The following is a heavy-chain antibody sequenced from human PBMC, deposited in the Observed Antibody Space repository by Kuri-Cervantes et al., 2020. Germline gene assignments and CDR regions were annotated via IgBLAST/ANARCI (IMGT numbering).Heavy chain of an antibody. CDR3: ARASSSWYLGGWFDP. Sequence: ASVKVSCKASGYTFTSYCMHWVRQAPGQGLEWMGIINPSGGSTSYAQKFQGRVTMTRDTSTSTVYMELSSLRSEDTAVYYCARASSSWYLGGWFDPWGQGTLVTVSS. CDR1: GYTFTSYC. V-gene: IGHV1-46*01. CDR2: INPSGGST. D-gene: IGHD6-13*01. J-gene: IGHJ5*02.